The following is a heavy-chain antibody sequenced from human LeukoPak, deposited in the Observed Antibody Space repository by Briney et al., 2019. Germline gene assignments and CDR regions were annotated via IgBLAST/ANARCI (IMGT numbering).Heavy chain of an antibody. Sequence: GGSLRLSCAASGFTFNSHSMNWVRQAPGKGLEWVSSISTSSSYIYYADSVKGRFTISRDNAKNSLYLQMNSLRAEDTAVYYCAPGEGGNDILKIDYWGQGTLVTVSS. CDR2: ISTSSSYI. D-gene: IGHD3-9*01. J-gene: IGHJ4*02. CDR1: GFTFNSHS. V-gene: IGHV3-21*01. CDR3: APGEGGNDILKIDY.